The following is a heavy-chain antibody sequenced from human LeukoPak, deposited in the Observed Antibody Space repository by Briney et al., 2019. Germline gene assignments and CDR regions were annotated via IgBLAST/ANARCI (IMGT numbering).Heavy chain of an antibody. J-gene: IGHJ6*03. D-gene: IGHD5-12*01. CDR2: ISGSGGST. CDR1: GFTFSSYA. CDR3: AKGSGYDCSYYYYMDV. V-gene: IGHV3-23*01. Sequence: GGSLRLSCAASGFTFSSYATSWVRQAPGKGLEWVSAISGSGGSTYYADSVKGRFTISRDNSKNTLYLQMNSLRAEDTAVYYCAKGSGYDCSYYYYMDVWGKGTTVTVSS.